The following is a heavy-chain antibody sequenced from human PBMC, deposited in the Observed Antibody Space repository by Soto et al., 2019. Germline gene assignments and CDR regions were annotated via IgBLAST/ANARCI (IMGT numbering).Heavy chain of an antibody. CDR2: IYYSGIT. CDR1: GGSISSYY. V-gene: IGHV4-59*01. Sequence: QVQLQESGPGLVKPSETLSLTCTVSGGSISSYYWSWIRQPPGKGLEWIGYIYYSGITNYNPSLKSRVTISVDTSKNQFSLKLSSVTAAYTAVYYCARDPGPWGQGTLVTVSS. CDR3: ARDPGP. J-gene: IGHJ5*02.